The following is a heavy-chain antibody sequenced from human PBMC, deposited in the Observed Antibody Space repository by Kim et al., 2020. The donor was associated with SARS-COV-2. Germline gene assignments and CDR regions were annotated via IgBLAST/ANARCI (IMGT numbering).Heavy chain of an antibody. D-gene: IGHD3-10*01. V-gene: IGHV3-23*01. Sequence: LSLTCAASGFTFSTYAMSWVRQAPGKGLEWVSTISGSGVGTYYADSVKGRFTISRDNSKNTLYLQMNSLRAEDTAVYYCAKRTDGSGSYRYFDYWGQGTLVTVSS. CDR1: GFTFSTYA. J-gene: IGHJ4*02. CDR2: ISGSGVGT. CDR3: AKRTDGSGSYRYFDY.